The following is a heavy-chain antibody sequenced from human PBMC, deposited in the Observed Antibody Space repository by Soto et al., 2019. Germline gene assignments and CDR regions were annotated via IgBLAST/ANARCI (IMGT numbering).Heavy chain of an antibody. CDR3: AKDQQSVTTGYYYGMDV. D-gene: IGHD4-17*01. J-gene: IGHJ6*02. V-gene: IGHV3-30*18. Sequence: PGGSLRLSCAASGFTFSSYGMHWVRQAPGKGLEWVAVISYDGSNKYYADSVKGRFTISRDNSKNTLYLQMNSLRAEDTAVYYCAKDQQSVTTGYYYGMDVWGQGTTVTVCS. CDR1: GFTFSSYG. CDR2: ISYDGSNK.